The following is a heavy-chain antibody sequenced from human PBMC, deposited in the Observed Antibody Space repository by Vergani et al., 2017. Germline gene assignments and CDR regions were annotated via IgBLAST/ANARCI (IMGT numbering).Heavy chain of an antibody. D-gene: IGHD4-11*01. J-gene: IGHJ6*03. CDR3: ASSYSNYGYYYYYYMDV. Sequence: QVQLVQSGAEVKKPGSSVKVSCKASGGTFSSYAISWVRQAPGQGLEWMGRIIPIVGTANYAQKFQGRVTITADESTSTAYMELSSLRSEDTAVYYCASSYSNYGYYYYYYMDVWGKGTTVTVSS. V-gene: IGHV1-69*11. CDR2: IIPIVGTA. CDR1: GGTFSSYA.